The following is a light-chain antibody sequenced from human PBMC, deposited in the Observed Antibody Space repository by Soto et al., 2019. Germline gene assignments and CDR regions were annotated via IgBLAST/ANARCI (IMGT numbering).Light chain of an antibody. CDR3: QQYKSYSGT. CDR1: QSISNW. J-gene: IGKJ1*01. Sequence: DIQMTQSPSTLPASVGDTVTITCRASQSISNWLAWYQQKPGKAPKLLIYDASSLESGVPSRFSGSGSGTEFTLTISGLEPDDFAIYSCQQYKSYSGTFGQGTKVDIK. CDR2: DAS. V-gene: IGKV1-5*01.